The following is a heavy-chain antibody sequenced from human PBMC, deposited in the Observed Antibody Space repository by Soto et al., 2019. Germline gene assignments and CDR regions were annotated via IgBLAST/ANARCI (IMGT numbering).Heavy chain of an antibody. V-gene: IGHV3-23*01. Sequence: EVQLLESGGGLVQPGGSLRLSCAASGFPLSTYGMTWVRQAPGKGLEWVSAITGTGGNTYYVDSVMGRFTSSRDNSKNNLYLQSNSLRVEATPIYYCASIRGYWSGLHVWGPGTTVTVSS. CDR2: ITGTGGNT. D-gene: IGHD2-8*02. J-gene: IGHJ6*02. CDR3: ASIRGYWSGLHV. CDR1: GFPLSTYG.